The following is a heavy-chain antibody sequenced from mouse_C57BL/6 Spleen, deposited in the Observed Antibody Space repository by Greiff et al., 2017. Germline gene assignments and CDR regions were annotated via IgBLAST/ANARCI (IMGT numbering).Heavy chain of an antibody. CDR3: ARGDYGGGPDYYAMDY. D-gene: IGHD2-4*01. CDR2: IYPGDGDT. J-gene: IGHJ4*01. Sequence: QVQLKESGPELVKPGASVKISCKASGYAFSSSWMNWVKQRPGKGLEWIGRIYPGDGDTNYNGKFKGKATLAADKSSSTAYMQLSSLTSEDSAVYFCARGDYGGGPDYYAMDYWGQGTSVTVSS. CDR1: GYAFSSSW. V-gene: IGHV1-82*01.